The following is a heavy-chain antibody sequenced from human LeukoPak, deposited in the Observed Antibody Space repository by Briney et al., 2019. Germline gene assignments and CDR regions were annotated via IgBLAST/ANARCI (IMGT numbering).Heavy chain of an antibody. CDR2: IWYDGSNK. CDR1: GFTFSNYG. V-gene: IGHV3-33*01. D-gene: IGHD2-15*01. CDR3: ARDRAATPDY. Sequence: GRSLRLSCAASGFTFSNYGMHWVRQAPGKGLEWVAVIWYDGSNKYYADSVKGRFTISRDNSKNTLYLQMNSLRAEDTAVYYCARDRAATPDYWGQGTLVTVSS. J-gene: IGHJ4*02.